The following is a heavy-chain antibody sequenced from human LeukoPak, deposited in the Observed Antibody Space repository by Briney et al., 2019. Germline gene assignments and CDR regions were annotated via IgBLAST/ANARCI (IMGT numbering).Heavy chain of an antibody. CDR2: ISDSGGST. J-gene: IGHJ4*02. CDR3: AKRGVVIRVILVGFHKEAYYFDS. Sequence: PAGGSLRLSCAASGFSFISYGMHWVRQAPGKGLEWVAGISDSGGSTNYADSVKGRFTISRDNPKNTLHLQMNSLRAEDTAVYFCAKRGVVIRVILVGFHKEAYYFDSWGQGALVTVSS. V-gene: IGHV3-23*01. CDR1: GFSFISYG. D-gene: IGHD3-22*01.